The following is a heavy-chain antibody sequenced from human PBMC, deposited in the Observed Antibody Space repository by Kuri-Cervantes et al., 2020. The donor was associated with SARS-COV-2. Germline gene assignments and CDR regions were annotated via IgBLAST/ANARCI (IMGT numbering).Heavy chain of an antibody. J-gene: IGHJ4*02. CDR3: ARDRHLAVAGHFDY. Sequence: GGSLRLSCAASGFTFSSYWMSWVRQAPGKGLEWVANIKQDGSEKYYVDSVKGRLTISRDNAKNSLYLQMNSLRAEDTAVYYCARDRHLAVAGHFDYWGQGTLVTVSS. D-gene: IGHD6-19*01. CDR1: GFTFSSYW. V-gene: IGHV3-7*05. CDR2: IKQDGSEK.